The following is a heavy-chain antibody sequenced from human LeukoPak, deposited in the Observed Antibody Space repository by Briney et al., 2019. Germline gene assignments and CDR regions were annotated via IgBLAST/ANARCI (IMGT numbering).Heavy chain of an antibody. J-gene: IGHJ5*02. V-gene: IGHV4-31*03. CDR3: ASLGGDPNWFDP. D-gene: IGHD2-21*02. Sequence: SETLSLTCTVSGGSISSGGYYWSWIRQHPGKGLEWIGYIYYSGSTYYNPSLKSRVTISVDTSKNQFSLKLSSVTAADTAVYYCASLGGDPNWFDPWGQGTLVTVSS. CDR1: GGSISSGGYY. CDR2: IYYSGST.